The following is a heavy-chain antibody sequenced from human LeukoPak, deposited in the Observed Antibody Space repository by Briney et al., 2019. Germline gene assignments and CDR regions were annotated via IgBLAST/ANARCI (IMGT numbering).Heavy chain of an antibody. CDR3: GRDRLMDTATSDAFDI. V-gene: IGHV3-21*06. D-gene: IGHD5-18*01. CDR1: GFTFSRYT. Sequence: GGSLRLSCAASGFTFSRYTMNWVRQAPGKGLEWVSSISSSSRYIYYADSLKGRITISRDNAKNSFYLQTNSLRGDDTAVYYCGRDRLMDTATSDAFDIWGQGTMVTVSS. CDR2: ISSSSRYI. J-gene: IGHJ3*02.